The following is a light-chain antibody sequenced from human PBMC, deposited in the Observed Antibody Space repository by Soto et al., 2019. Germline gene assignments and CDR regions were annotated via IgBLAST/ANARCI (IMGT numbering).Light chain of an antibody. CDR1: KIISSW. Sequence: IQMTQSPSTLAASLGCRGTITCRASKIISSWLAWYQQKPGKAPRLLIYVASALHSGVPSRFSGSGSGTDFTLTISSLQPEDFATYYCQQANSFPITFGQGTRLAI. J-gene: IGKJ5*01. CDR3: QQANSFPIT. V-gene: IGKV1-12*01. CDR2: VAS.